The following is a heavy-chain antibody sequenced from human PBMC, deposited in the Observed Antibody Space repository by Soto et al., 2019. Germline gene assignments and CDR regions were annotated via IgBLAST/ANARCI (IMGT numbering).Heavy chain of an antibody. CDR2: ISSSSCYI. CDR1: RFTFSTYS. J-gene: IGHJ6*02. CDR3: ARDQGTYGMDV. V-gene: IGHV3-21*01. Sequence: GGSLRLSCAASRFTFSTYSMNWVRQAPGKGLEWVSSISSSSCYIYHADSVKGRFTVSRDNAKNSLYLQMNSLRAEDTAVYYCARDQGTYGMDVWGQGTTVTVSS.